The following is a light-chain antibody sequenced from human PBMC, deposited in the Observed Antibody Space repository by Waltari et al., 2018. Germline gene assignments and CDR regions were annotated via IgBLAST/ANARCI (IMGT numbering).Light chain of an antibody. CDR1: QSISSY. Sequence: DIQMTQYPSSLSASVGDRVTITCRASQSISSYLNWYQQKPGKAPKLLIYAASSLQSGVPSRFSGSGSGTDFTLTISSLQPEDFATYYCQQSYSTLLVGGGTKVEIK. J-gene: IGKJ4*01. V-gene: IGKV1-39*01. CDR2: AAS. CDR3: QQSYSTLL.